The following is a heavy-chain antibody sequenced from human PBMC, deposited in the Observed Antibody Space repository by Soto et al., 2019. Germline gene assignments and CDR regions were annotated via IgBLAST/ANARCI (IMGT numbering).Heavy chain of an antibody. CDR2: ISWNGGSI. CDR1: GFTFDDYA. D-gene: IGHD3-16*01. CDR3: AKARTSLGTPRFDH. Sequence: EVQLVESGGALVQPGRSLRLSCAASGFTFDDYAIHWVQQAPGKGLEWVSGISWNGGSIAYADSVKGRFTISRDNAKNYLYLQMNGLRSEDTASYYCAKARTSLGTPRFDHWGQGTLVTVSS. V-gene: IGHV3-9*01. J-gene: IGHJ4*02.